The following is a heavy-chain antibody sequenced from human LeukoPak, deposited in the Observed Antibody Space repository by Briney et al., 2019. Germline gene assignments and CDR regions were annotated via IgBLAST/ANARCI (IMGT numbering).Heavy chain of an antibody. CDR2: FGTGGDDT. Sequence: GGSLRLSCAASGFTFSSYAMSWVRQAPGKGLEWVSTFGTGGDDTYYADSVKGRFIISRDNSKNTLYLQINSLRAEDTAIYYCAKNFPGRPFDYWGQGALVTVPS. V-gene: IGHV3-23*01. D-gene: IGHD1-14*01. CDR3: AKNFPGRPFDY. J-gene: IGHJ4*02. CDR1: GFTFSSYA.